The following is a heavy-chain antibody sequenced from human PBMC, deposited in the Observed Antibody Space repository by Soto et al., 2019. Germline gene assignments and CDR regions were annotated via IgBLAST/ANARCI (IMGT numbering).Heavy chain of an antibody. CDR1: GYTFTSYD. J-gene: IGHJ3*02. Sequence: QVPLVQSGAEVKKPGASVKVSCKASGYTFTSYDINWVRQATGQGLEWMGWMNPNSGNTGYAQKFQGRVTMTRNTSISTAYMELSSLRSEDTAVYYCARGYCSGGSCYNDAFDIWGQGTMVTVSS. D-gene: IGHD2-15*01. CDR3: ARGYCSGGSCYNDAFDI. CDR2: MNPNSGNT. V-gene: IGHV1-8*01.